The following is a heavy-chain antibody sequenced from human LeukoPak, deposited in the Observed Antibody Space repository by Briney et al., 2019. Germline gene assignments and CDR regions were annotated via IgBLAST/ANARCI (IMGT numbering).Heavy chain of an antibody. CDR2: INPNSGGT. J-gene: IGHJ4*02. D-gene: IGHD4-17*01. CDR3: ARNLPRDYGDYVGY. Sequence: ASVKVSCKGSGYTSTGYFLHWVRQAPGQGLEWMGRINPNSGGTDYAQKFQGRVTMTRDTSISTAYMELSRLRSDDTAVYFCARNLPRDYGDYVGYWGQGTLVTVSS. CDR1: GYTSTGYF. V-gene: IGHV1-2*06.